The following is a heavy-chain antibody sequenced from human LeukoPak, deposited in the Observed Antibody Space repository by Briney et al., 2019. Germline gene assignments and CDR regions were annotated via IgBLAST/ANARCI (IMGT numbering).Heavy chain of an antibody. Sequence: SVKVSCKASGGTFSSYAISWVRQAPGQGLEWMGRIFPIFGTANYAQKFQGRVTITTDESTSTAYMELSSLRSEDTAVYYCARDLGYCSGGSCRIFDYWGQGTLVTVSS. CDR1: GGTFSSYA. V-gene: IGHV1-69*05. D-gene: IGHD2-15*01. CDR2: IFPIFGTA. J-gene: IGHJ4*02. CDR3: ARDLGYCSGGSCRIFDY.